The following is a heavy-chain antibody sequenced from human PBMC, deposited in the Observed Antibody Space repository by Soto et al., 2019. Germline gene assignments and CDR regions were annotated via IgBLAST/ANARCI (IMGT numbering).Heavy chain of an antibody. CDR2: ISGSGDST. Sequence: WGSLRLSCAASGFTFSSYAMNWVRQAPGKGLEWVSAISGSGDSTNYADSVKGRFTISRDNSKNTLNLQMNSLRAEDTAVYYCAKVRYYYYDMDVWGQGTTVTVSS. V-gene: IGHV3-23*01. CDR1: GFTFSSYA. J-gene: IGHJ6*02. CDR3: AKVRYYYYDMDV.